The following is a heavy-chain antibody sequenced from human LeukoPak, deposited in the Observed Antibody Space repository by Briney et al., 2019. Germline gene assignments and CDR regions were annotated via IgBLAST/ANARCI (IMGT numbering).Heavy chain of an antibody. CDR3: ATTTPGYGGFRF. CDR2: IAVDSGNT. J-gene: IGHJ4*02. D-gene: IGHD5-12*01. V-gene: IGHV1-58*02. Sequence: SVKVSCKASGSTFSNSLMQWVRQARGQRLQWMGRIAVDSGNTNYAQKFQERVTITRDMSTSTAYMELGSLTSEDTAIYYCATTTPGYGGFRFWGQGTLVTVSS. CDR1: GSTFSNSL.